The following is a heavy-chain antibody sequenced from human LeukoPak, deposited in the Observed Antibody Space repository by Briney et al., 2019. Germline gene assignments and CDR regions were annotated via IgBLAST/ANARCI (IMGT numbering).Heavy chain of an antibody. D-gene: IGHD1-26*01. CDR3: ASPQLGQLLLYGMDV. V-gene: IGHV3-30*19. Sequence: GRSLRLSCAASGFTFSHYGMHWVRQAPGKGLEWVAVISYDGSDKYYADSVKGRFIISRDNSKNMLNLQINSLRDEDTAVYYCASPQLGQLLLYGMDVWGQGTTVTVSS. CDR1: GFTFSHYG. J-gene: IGHJ6*02. CDR2: ISYDGSDK.